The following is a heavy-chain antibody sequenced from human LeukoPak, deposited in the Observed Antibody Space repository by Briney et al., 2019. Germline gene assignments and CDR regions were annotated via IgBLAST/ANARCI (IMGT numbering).Heavy chain of an antibody. J-gene: IGHJ2*01. D-gene: IGHD6-13*01. CDR2: TYYRSKWYN. Sequence: SQTLSLTCAISGDSVSSNSAAWNWIRQSPSRGLEWLGRTYYRSKWYNDYAVSVKSRTTINPDTSKNQFSLQLNSVTPEDTAVYYCARDLPIAAAGTQALSGTLWYFDLWGRGTLVTVSS. CDR1: GDSVSSNSAA. V-gene: IGHV6-1*01. CDR3: ARDLPIAAAGTQALSGTLWYFDL.